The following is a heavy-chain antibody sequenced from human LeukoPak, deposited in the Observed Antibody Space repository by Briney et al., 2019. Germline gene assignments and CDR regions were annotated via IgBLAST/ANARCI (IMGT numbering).Heavy chain of an antibody. D-gene: IGHD1-20*01. CDR2: IIPIFGTA. Sequence: SVNVSCKSSGGTFSSYAISWVRQPPGQGLEWIGGIIPIFGTANYAQKFQGRVTITADESTSTAYMELSSLRSEDTAVYYCARGLTAPPAYYYYMDVWGKGTTVTVSS. CDR1: GGTFSSYA. J-gene: IGHJ6*03. CDR3: ARGLTAPPAYYYYMDV. V-gene: IGHV1-69*13.